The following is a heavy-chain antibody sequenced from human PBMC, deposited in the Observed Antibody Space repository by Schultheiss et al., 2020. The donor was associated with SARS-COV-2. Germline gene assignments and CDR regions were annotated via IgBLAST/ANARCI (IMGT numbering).Heavy chain of an antibody. CDR1: GGSISSYY. CDR2: IYTSGST. Sequence: SQTLSLTCPVSGGSISSYYWSWIRQPAGKGLEWIGRIYTSGSTNYNPSLKSRVTISVDTSKNQFSLKLSSVTAADTAVYYCAREAAMVPHEDHWGQGTLVTVSS. CDR3: AREAAMVPHEDH. V-gene: IGHV4-4*07. D-gene: IGHD5-18*01. J-gene: IGHJ4*02.